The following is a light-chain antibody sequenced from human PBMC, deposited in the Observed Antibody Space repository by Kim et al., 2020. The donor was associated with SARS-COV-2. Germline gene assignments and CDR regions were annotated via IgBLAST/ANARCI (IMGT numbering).Light chain of an antibody. V-gene: IGKV3-20*01. CDR1: LSVSTTY. CDR2: GAS. J-gene: IGKJ3*01. CDR3: QQYGTSPFT. Sequence: SQGESATLACRASLSVSTTYLAWYQQKPGQAPRLLIYGASSRATGIPDRFSGSGSGTDFTLTISRLEPEDFAVYYCQQYGTSPFTFGPGTKVDIK.